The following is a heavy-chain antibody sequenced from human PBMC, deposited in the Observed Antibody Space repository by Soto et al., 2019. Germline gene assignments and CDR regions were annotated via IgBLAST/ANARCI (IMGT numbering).Heavy chain of an antibody. J-gene: IGHJ5*02. CDR3: ARFGEVSTAMAAIRINWFDP. Sequence: PSETLSLTCTVSGGSISSYYWSWIRQPPGKGLEWIGYIYYSGSTNYNPSLKSRVTISLDTSKNQFSLKLSSVTAADTAVYYCARFGEVSTAMAAIRINWFDPWGQGTLVTVSS. CDR2: IYYSGST. CDR1: GGSISSYY. D-gene: IGHD5-18*01. V-gene: IGHV4-59*01.